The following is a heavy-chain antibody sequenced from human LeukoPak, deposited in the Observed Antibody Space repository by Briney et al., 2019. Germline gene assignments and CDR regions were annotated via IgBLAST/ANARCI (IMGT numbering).Heavy chain of an antibody. Sequence: PGGSLRLSCAASEFTFSSYNMNWVRQAPGKGLEWVSSISSFSSYIYYADSVKGRFTISRDISKNTLYLQMSSLRAEDTAVYCCARRAGGYSHPYDYWGQGVLVTVSS. CDR1: EFTFSSYN. V-gene: IGHV3-21*04. CDR3: ARRAGGYSHPYDY. CDR2: ISSFSSYI. J-gene: IGHJ4*02. D-gene: IGHD4-23*01.